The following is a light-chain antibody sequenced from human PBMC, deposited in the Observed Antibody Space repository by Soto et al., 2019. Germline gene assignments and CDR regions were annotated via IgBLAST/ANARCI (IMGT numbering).Light chain of an antibody. CDR1: QGIRDD. CDR3: HQYNSYWT. CDR2: AAS. V-gene: IGKV1-17*01. Sequence: DIQMTQSPSSLSASVVDRVTITFRASQGIRDDLGWYQQKPGKAPKRLIYAASSLQSGVPSRFSGSGSGTEFTLTISSLQPDDFATYYCHQYNSYWTFGQGTKVDIK. J-gene: IGKJ1*01.